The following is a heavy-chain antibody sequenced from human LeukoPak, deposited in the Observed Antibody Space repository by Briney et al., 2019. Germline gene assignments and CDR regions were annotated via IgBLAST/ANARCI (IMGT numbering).Heavy chain of an antibody. CDR3: ARGRSLGLLRW. J-gene: IGHJ4*02. D-gene: IGHD3-16*01. CDR2: ISSSSSYI. Sequence: PGGSLRLSCAASGFTVSSNYMNWVRQAPGKGLEWVSSISSSSSYIYYADSVKGRFTISRDNAKNSLYLQMNSLRAEDTAVYYCARGRSLGLLRWWGQGTLVTVSS. V-gene: IGHV3-21*01. CDR1: GFTVSSNY.